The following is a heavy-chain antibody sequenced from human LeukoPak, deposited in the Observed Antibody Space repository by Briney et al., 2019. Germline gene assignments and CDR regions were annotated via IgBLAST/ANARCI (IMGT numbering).Heavy chain of an antibody. D-gene: IGHD1-26*01. CDR3: ASSGSYRFDY. CDR2: ISNNGGYT. V-gene: IGHV3-23*01. J-gene: IGHJ4*02. Sequence: GGSLRLSCAASGFTFSSSAMSWVRQAPGKGLEWVSAISNNGGYTYYADSVQGRFTISRDNAKDSLYLQMNSLRDEDTAVYYCASSGSYRFDYWGQGTLVTVSS. CDR1: GFTFSSSA.